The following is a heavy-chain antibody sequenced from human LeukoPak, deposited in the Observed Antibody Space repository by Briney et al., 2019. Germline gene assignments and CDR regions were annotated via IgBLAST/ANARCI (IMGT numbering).Heavy chain of an antibody. Sequence: ASVKVSCKASGYTFTSYGISWVRQAPGQGLEWMGWISAYNGNTNYAQKLQGRVTMTTDTSTSTAYMELRSLRSDDTAVYCCARDYVGRNPPPMDVWGKGTTVTVSS. CDR3: ARDYVGRNPPPMDV. J-gene: IGHJ6*04. V-gene: IGHV1-18*01. CDR2: ISAYNGNT. CDR1: GYTFTSYG. D-gene: IGHD1-26*01.